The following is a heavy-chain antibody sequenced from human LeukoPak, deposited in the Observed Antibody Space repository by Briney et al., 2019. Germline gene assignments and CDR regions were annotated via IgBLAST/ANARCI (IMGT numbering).Heavy chain of an antibody. CDR1: GGSISSSSYY. J-gene: IGHJ4*02. CDR2: IYYSGST. V-gene: IGHV4-39*01. Sequence: KPSETLSLTCTVSGGSISSSSYYWGWIRQPPGKGLEWLGSIYYSGSTYYNPSLKSRVTISVDTSKNQFSLKLSSVTAAYTAVYYCARLDYYDSSGTFDYWGQGTLVTVSS. D-gene: IGHD3-22*01. CDR3: ARLDYYDSSGTFDY.